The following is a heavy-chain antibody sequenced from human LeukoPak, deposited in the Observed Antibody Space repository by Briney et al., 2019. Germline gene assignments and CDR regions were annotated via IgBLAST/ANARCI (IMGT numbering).Heavy chain of an antibody. J-gene: IGHJ6*03. V-gene: IGHV3-74*01. Sequence: GGSLRLSCAASGFTFSSYWMHWVRQAPGKGLVWVSRINSDGSSTSYADSVKGRFTISRDNSKNTLYLQMNSLRAEDTAVYYCAKWGWLARLHDRRYYYMDVWGKGTTVTISS. CDR2: INSDGSST. CDR1: GFTFSSYW. CDR3: AKWGWLARLHDRRYYYMDV. D-gene: IGHD6-19*01.